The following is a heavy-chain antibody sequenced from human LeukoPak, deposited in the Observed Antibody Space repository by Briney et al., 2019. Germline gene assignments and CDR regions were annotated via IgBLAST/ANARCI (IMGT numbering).Heavy chain of an antibody. CDR2: INPRGGST. CDR1: GYTFTRYY. D-gene: IGHD5-18*01. V-gene: IGHV1-46*01. Sequence: ASVKVSCKASGYTFTRYYMHWVRQAPGQGLEWMGIINPRGGSTSYAQKFQGRVTMTRDTSTSTVYMELSSLRSEDTAVYYCARASSGGYSYGPDYWGQGTLDTVSS. CDR3: ARASSGGYSYGPDY. J-gene: IGHJ4*02.